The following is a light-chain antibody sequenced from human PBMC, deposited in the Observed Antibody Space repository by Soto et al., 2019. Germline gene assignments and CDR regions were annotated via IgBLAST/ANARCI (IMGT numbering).Light chain of an antibody. CDR3: QQFGTSPRT. CDR1: QSVASNI. Sequence: EIVVTQSPASLSLSPGDRATLSCGVSQSVASNILAWYQYKPGLSPRLLIYDASKRAADIPDRFSGSWSGTVFTLTISRVESEASAVYYCQQFGTSPRTFGRGTKLE. V-gene: IGKV3D-20*01. J-gene: IGKJ4*01. CDR2: DAS.